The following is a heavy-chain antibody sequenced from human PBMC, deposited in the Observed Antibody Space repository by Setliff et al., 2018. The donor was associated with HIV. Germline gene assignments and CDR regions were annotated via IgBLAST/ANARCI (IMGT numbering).Heavy chain of an antibody. J-gene: IGHJ4*02. CDR2: IYYSGST. V-gene: IGHV4-59*08. Sequence: SETLSLTCTVSSDSISPYYWSWIRQPPGRGLEWIGFIYYSGSTNYSPSLKSRVTISLDSSKDQFSLKLNSVTAADTAVYHCARLSSYRSSSYYFDYWGQGALVTVSS. D-gene: IGHD6-6*01. CDR3: ARLSSYRSSSYYFDY. CDR1: SDSISPYY.